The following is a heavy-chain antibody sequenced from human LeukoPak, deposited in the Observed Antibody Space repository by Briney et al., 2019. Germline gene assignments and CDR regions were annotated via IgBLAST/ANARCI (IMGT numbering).Heavy chain of an antibody. CDR2: ISDVSSTI. J-gene: IGHJ4*02. CDR3: ARPTTFGGLGY. V-gene: IGHV3-48*04. CDR1: GFTFSSYS. D-gene: IGHD3-16*01. Sequence: GGSLRLSCAASGFTFSSYSMNWVRQAPGKGLDWISYISDVSSTIYYADSVKGRFTISRDNAKNSLYLQMNSLRAEDTAVYYCARPTTFGGLGYWGQGTLVTVSS.